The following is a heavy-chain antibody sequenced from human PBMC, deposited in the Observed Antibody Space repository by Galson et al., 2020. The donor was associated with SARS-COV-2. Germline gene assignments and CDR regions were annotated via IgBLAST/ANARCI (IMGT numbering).Heavy chain of an antibody. D-gene: IGHD3-3*01. V-gene: IGHV3-33*01. CDR2: IWYDGSNK. J-gene: IGHJ4*02. CDR3: ARDGDSTTMCGVVLINHYFDY. CDR1: GFTFSSYG. Sequence: GGSLRLSCAASGFTFSSYGMHWVRQAPGKGLEWVAVIWYDGSNKYYADSVKGRFTISRDNSKNTLYLQMNSLRAEETAVYYCARDGDSTTMCGVVLINHYFDYLGQGTLVTVSS.